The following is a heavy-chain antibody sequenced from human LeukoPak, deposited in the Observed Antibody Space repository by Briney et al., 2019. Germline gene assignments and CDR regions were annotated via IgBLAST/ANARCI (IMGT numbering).Heavy chain of an antibody. J-gene: IGHJ4*02. Sequence: ASVKVSCKASGYTFTGYYMHWVRQAPGQGLEWMGWINPNSGGTNYAQKFQGRVTMTRDTSISTAYMELSSLRSEDTAVYYCARGDSYGDPSFDYWGQGTLVTVSS. D-gene: IGHD5-18*01. CDR3: ARGDSYGDPSFDY. CDR1: GYTFTGYY. CDR2: INPNSGGT. V-gene: IGHV1-2*02.